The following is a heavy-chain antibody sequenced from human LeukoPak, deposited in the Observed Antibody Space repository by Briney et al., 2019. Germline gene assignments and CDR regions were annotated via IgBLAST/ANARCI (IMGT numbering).Heavy chain of an antibody. J-gene: IGHJ4*02. CDR1: GYTFTGYY. D-gene: IGHD3-22*01. Sequence: GASVKVSCKASGYTFTGYYIHWVRQAPGQGLEWMGWISAYNGNTNYAQKLQGRVTMTTDTSTSTAYMELRSLRSDDTAVYYCARAAYYDSSGYYLPDYWGQGTLVTVSS. CDR3: ARAAYYDSSGYYLPDY. CDR2: ISAYNGNT. V-gene: IGHV1-18*04.